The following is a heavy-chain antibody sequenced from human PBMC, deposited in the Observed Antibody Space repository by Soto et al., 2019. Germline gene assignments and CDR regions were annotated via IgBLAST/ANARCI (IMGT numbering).Heavy chain of an antibody. Sequence: EVQLVESGGGLVQPGGSLRLSCEASGFTLSSYSMNWARQAPGQGLEWVSYISSSSSTRYYADSVKGRFTISRDNANNSLYLQMNSLRDEETAVYYCARDNPRSSGWDVWGQGTTVTVSS. CDR2: ISSSSSTR. CDR1: GFTLSSYS. V-gene: IGHV3-48*02. CDR3: ARDNPRSSGWDV. J-gene: IGHJ6*02.